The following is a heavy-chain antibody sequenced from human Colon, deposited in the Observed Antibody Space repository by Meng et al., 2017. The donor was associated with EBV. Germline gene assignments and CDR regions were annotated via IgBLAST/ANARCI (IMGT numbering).Heavy chain of an antibody. CDR3: ARGRIIEAAGTVWFAALSV. V-gene: IGHV4-4*02. CDR2: IHYTGST. CDR1: GGFITSENW. Sequence: QVQLQESGARLVKPSGTLSLNCAVCGGFITSENWWTWVRQPPGKGLEWIGEIHYTGSTNYNPSLKSRVTISIDNSKHQFSLKLRSVTAADTAVYYCARGRIIEAAGTVWFAALSVWGQGTLVTVSS. J-gene: IGHJ4*02. D-gene: IGHD6-13*01.